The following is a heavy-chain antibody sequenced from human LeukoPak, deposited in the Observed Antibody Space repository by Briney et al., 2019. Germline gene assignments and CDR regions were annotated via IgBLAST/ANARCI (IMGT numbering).Heavy chain of an antibody. CDR3: ARSGYSSGWYHFDY. Sequence: NPSETLSLTCTVSGGSISSYYWSWIRQPPGKGLEWIGYIYYSGSTNYNPSLKSRVTISVDTSKNQFSLKLSSVTAADTAVYHCARSGYSSGWYHFDYWGQGTLVTVSS. J-gene: IGHJ4*02. CDR1: GGSISSYY. CDR2: IYYSGST. D-gene: IGHD6-19*01. V-gene: IGHV4-59*01.